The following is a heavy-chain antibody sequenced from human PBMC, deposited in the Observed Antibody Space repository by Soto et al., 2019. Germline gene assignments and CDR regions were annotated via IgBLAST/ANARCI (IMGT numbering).Heavy chain of an antibody. J-gene: IGHJ6*03. V-gene: IGHV2-5*02. Sequence: QITLKESGPTLVKPTQTLTLTCTFSGFSLSTSGVGVGWIRQPPGKALEWLALIYWDDDKRYSPSLKSRLTITKDTSKNQVVLTMTNMDPVDTATYYCAHSRRPKLLWFGESISSGDYYYYMDVWGKGTTVTVSS. CDR3: AHSRRPKLLWFGESISSGDYYYYMDV. CDR2: IYWDDDK. D-gene: IGHD3-10*01. CDR1: GFSLSTSGVG.